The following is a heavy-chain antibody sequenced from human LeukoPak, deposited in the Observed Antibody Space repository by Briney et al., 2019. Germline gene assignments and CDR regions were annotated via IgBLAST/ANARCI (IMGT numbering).Heavy chain of an antibody. CDR1: GGSFTGYY. CDR3: ARTHGSSGYYVFDY. Sequence: PSETLSLTCTVSGGSFTGYYWTWIRQPPGEGLEWIGYAYNSEYTKYNPSLKSRVTISLDTSKSQFSLKLSSVTAADTAAYYCARTHGSSGYYVFDYWGQGTLVTVSS. CDR2: AYNSEYT. D-gene: IGHD2-15*01. V-gene: IGHV4-59*01. J-gene: IGHJ4*02.